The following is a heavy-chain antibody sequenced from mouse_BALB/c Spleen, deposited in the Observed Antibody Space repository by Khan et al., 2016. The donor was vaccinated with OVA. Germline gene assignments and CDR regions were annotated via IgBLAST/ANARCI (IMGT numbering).Heavy chain of an antibody. D-gene: IGHD1-2*01. CDR3: ARSGYGGFAY. J-gene: IGHJ3*01. V-gene: IGHV1-18*01. Sequence: EVQLQQSGPELVKPGASTKISCKASGYSFTDYTMNWVKQSHGKSLEWIGLINPYNGGTSDNQKFKGKATLTVDKSSSTAYMELLSLTSGDSAVYYCARSGYGGFAYWGQGTLVTVSA. CDR1: GYSFTDYT. CDR2: INPYNGGT.